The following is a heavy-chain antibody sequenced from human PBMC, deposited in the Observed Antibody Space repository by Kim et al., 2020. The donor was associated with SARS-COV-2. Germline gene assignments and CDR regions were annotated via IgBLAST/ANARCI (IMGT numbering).Heavy chain of an antibody. Sequence: PSLKSRVTISVDTSKNQFSLKLSSVTAADTAVYYCERHEKWLYSGGDYWGQGTLVTVSS. J-gene: IGHJ4*02. D-gene: IGHD6-19*01. CDR3: ERHEKWLYSGGDY. V-gene: IGHV4-39*01.